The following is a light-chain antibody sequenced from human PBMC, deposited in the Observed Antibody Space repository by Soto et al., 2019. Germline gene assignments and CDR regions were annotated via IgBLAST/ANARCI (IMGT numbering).Light chain of an antibody. V-gene: IGLV1-40*01. J-gene: IGLJ2*01. CDR1: SSNIGADYH. CDR3: QSYDISLSAWV. Sequence: QPVLTQPPSVSGAPGQRVTISCTGSSSNIGADYHVHWYQQLPGTAPKLLIYTNTNRPSGVPDRFSPSKSGTSASLAITGLQAEDEAYYYCQSYDISLSAWVFGGGTKLTVL. CDR2: TNT.